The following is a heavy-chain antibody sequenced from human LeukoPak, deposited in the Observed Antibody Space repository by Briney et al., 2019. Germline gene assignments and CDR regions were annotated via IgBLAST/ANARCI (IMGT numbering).Heavy chain of an antibody. V-gene: IGHV3-21*01. CDR2: ISSSSSYI. CDR3: ARMEYQLPHFDY. CDR1: GFTFSSYS. D-gene: IGHD2-2*01. J-gene: IGHJ4*02. Sequence: PGGSLRLSCAASGFTFSSYSMKWVRQAPGKGLEWVSSISSSSSYIYYADSVKGRFTISRDNAKNSLYLQMNSLSAADTAVYYCARMEYQLPHFDYWGQGTLVTVSS.